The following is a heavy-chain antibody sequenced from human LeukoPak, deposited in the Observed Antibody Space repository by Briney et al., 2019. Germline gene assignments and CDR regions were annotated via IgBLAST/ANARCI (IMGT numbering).Heavy chain of an antibody. D-gene: IGHD6-19*01. CDR1: GFTFSSHW. Sequence: GGSLRLSCAASGFTFSSHWMNWVRQAPGKGLEWVSYISSSGSTIYYADSVKGRFTISRDNAKNSLYLQMNSLRAEDTAVYYCASHSAWYLRSLDYWGQGTLVTVSS. CDR2: ISSSGSTI. CDR3: ASHSAWYLRSLDY. V-gene: IGHV3-48*04. J-gene: IGHJ4*02.